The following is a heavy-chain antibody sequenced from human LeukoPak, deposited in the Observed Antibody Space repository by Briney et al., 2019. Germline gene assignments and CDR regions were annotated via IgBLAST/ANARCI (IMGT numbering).Heavy chain of an antibody. Sequence: GRSLRLSCAASGFTFDDYAMHWVRQAPGKGLEWVSGISWNSGSIGYADSVKGRFTISRDNAKNSLYLQMNSLRAEDTALYYCANGFGDYWGQGTQVTVSS. CDR3: ANGFGDY. V-gene: IGHV3-9*01. CDR1: GFTFDDYA. D-gene: IGHD3-10*01. CDR2: ISWNSGSI. J-gene: IGHJ4*02.